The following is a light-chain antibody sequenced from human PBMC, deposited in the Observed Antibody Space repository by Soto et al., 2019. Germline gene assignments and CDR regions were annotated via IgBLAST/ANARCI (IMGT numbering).Light chain of an antibody. CDR2: GVS. J-gene: IGKJ3*01. CDR1: QSVSSNN. CDR3: QQSGNSPLFT. Sequence: EIALTQSPGTLSLSPGERATLSCRASQSVSSNNLAWYQQKPGQPPRLLIYGVSSRATDIPDRFSGSGSGTDFTLSISRLEPEDFAVYYCQQSGNSPLFTFGPGTKVDIK. V-gene: IGKV3-20*01.